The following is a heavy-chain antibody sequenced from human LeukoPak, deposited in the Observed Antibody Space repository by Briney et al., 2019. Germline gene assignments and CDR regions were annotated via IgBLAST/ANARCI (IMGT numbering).Heavy chain of an antibody. J-gene: IGHJ5*02. Sequence: SETLSLTCTVSGGSINSGTYYWSWIRQPAGKGLEWIGRLYTSGSTNYNPSLKSRVTISLDMSKNQFSLKLGSVTAADTAVYYCARSPTLYSSSWYRWFDPWGQGTLVTVSS. CDR3: ARSPTLYSSSWYRWFDP. CDR2: LYTSGST. V-gene: IGHV4-61*02. D-gene: IGHD6-13*01. CDR1: GGSINSGTYY.